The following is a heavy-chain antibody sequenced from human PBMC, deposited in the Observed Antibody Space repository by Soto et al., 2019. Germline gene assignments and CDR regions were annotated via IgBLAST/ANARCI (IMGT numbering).Heavy chain of an antibody. D-gene: IGHD6-19*01. Sequence: QVQLVQSGAEVKRPGGSVKVSSKATGYTFTSYGISWVRQAPGKGLEWMGWIGAYNGNTNYAQKLQGRVTMTTDTSTSTAYMELRSLRSDDTAVYYCARSGWYVGPWYYYGMDVWGQGTTVTVSS. CDR2: IGAYNGNT. V-gene: IGHV1-18*01. J-gene: IGHJ6*02. CDR1: GYTFTSYG. CDR3: ARSGWYVGPWYYYGMDV.